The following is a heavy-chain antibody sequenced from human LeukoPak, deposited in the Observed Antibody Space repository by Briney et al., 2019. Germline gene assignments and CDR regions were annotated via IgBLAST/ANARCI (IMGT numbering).Heavy chain of an antibody. V-gene: IGHV1-18*01. J-gene: IGHJ5*02. D-gene: IGHD3-16*01. Sequence: ASVKVSCKASGYTFTSYGISWVRQAPGQGLEWMGWISAYNGNTNYAQKFQGRVTITTDESTSTAYMELSSLRSEDTAVYYCARVGYNWFDPWGQGTLVTVSS. CDR2: ISAYNGNT. CDR3: ARVGYNWFDP. CDR1: GYTFTSYG.